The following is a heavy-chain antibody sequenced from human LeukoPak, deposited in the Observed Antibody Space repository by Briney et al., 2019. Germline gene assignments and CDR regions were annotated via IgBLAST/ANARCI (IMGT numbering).Heavy chain of an antibody. CDR2: INHSGST. CDR1: GGSFSGYH. J-gene: IGHJ4*02. Sequence: PSETLSLTCAVYGGSFSGYHWSWIRQPPGKGLEWIGEINHSGSTNYNPSLKSRVTISVDTSKNQFSLKLSSVTAADTAVYYCAGTSVDCTNGVCGEIDYWGQGTLVTVSS. V-gene: IGHV4-34*01. D-gene: IGHD2-8*01. CDR3: AGTSVDCTNGVCGEIDY.